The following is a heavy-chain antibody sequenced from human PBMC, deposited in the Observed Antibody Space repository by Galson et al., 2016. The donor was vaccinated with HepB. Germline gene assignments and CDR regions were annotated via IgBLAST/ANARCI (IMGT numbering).Heavy chain of an antibody. CDR1: GFPFTGYY. V-gene: IGHV1-2*02. D-gene: IGHD5-12*01. Sequence: SVKVSCKASGFPFTGYYMHRVRQAPGQGLEWLGWINPNNGDTHYAQNFQGRVTMTRDTSITTVNMELSRLRSDDTAIYYCARGGSGYYDAFHIWGQGTMVTVSS. CDR3: ARGGSGYYDAFHI. CDR2: INPNNGDT. J-gene: IGHJ3*02.